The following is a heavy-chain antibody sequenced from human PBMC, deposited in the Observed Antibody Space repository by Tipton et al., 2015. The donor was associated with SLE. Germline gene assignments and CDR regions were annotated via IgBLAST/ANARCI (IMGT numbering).Heavy chain of an antibody. CDR1: GFDLTNSQ. J-gene: IGHJ4*02. CDR3: ASRSGFYYGLDV. CDR2: ISGTTSGSII. V-gene: IGHV3-11*01. Sequence: GSLRLSCAVSGFDLTNSQMNWIRQAPGKGLEWLSYISGTTSGSIIDYADSVRGRFTISRDNADNSLYLQMNNVRAEDTAVYYCASRSGFYYGLDVWGQGTLVTVSS. D-gene: IGHD3-10*01.